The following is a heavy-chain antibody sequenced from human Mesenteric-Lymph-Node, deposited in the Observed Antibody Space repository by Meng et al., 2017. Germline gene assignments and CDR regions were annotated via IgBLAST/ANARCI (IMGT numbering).Heavy chain of an antibody. CDR1: GFTFSSYE. V-gene: IGHV3-7*01. CDR3: ARDDGDFSFHY. CDR2: IKKDGNEI. Sequence: GESLKISCAASGFTFSSYEMNWVRQAPGKGLEWVANIKKDGNEIYYVDSVKGRFTVSRDNAKNTLHLQMNSLRAEDTAVYYCARDDGDFSFHYWGQGSLVTVSS. J-gene: IGHJ4*02. D-gene: IGHD4-17*01.